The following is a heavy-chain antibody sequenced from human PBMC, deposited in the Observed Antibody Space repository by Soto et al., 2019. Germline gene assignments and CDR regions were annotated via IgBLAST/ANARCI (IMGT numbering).Heavy chain of an antibody. D-gene: IGHD3-3*01. CDR2: ISSNGGST. Sequence: PGGSLRLSGSASGFTFSSYAMHWVRQAPGKGLEYVSAISSNGGSTYYADSLKGRFTISRDNSKNTLYLQMTSLGAEDTAVYYCALTYYDFWSGYYPIRSFDYWGQGTLVTVSS. CDR1: GFTFSSYA. V-gene: IGHV3-64D*06. CDR3: ALTYYDFWSGYYPIRSFDY. J-gene: IGHJ4*02.